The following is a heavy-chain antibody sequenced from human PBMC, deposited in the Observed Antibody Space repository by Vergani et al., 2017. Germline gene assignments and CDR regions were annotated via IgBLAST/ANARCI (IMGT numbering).Heavy chain of an antibody. CDR3: ARVMVRGVASLDY. V-gene: IGHV4-61*02. J-gene: IGHJ4*02. Sequence: QVQLQESGPGLVKPSQTLSLTCTVSGGSISSGSYYWSWIRQPAGKGLEWIGRIYTSGSTNYNPSLKSRVTISVDTSKNQFSLKLSSVTAADTAVYYCARVMVRGVASLDYWGQGTLVTVSS. CDR1: GGSISSGSYY. CDR2: IYTSGST. D-gene: IGHD3-10*01.